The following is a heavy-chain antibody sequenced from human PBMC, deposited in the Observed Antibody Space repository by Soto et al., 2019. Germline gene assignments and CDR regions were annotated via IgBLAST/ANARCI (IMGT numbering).Heavy chain of an antibody. V-gene: IGHV3-21*01. CDR2: ISSSSSYI. J-gene: IGHJ5*02. CDR3: ARDSGGSYSAPPFDP. Sequence: GGSLRLSCAASGFTFSSYSMNWVRQAPGKGLEWVSSISSSSSYIYYADSVKGRFTISRDNAKNSLYLQMNSLRAEGTAVYYCARDSGGSYSAPPFDPWGQGTLVTVSS. D-gene: IGHD1-26*01. CDR1: GFTFSSYS.